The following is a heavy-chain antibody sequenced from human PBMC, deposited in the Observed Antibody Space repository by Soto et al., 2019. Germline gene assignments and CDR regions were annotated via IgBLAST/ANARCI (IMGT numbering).Heavy chain of an antibody. CDR3: ARVSIADRENYYYYGMDV. J-gene: IGHJ6*02. CDR1: GFTFSSYA. D-gene: IGHD6-6*01. CDR2: ISYDGSNK. Sequence: PGGSLRLSCAASGFTFSSYAMHWVRQAPGKGLEWVAVISYDGSNKYYADSVKGRFTISRDNSKNTLYLQMNSLRAEDTAVYYCARVSIADRENYYYYGMDVWGQGTTVTVSS. V-gene: IGHV3-30-3*01.